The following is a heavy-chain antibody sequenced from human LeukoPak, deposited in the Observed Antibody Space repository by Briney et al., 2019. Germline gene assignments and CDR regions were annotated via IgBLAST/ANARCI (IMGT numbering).Heavy chain of an antibody. Sequence: PGGSLRLSCAASGFTVSGNYMSWVRQAPGKGLEWVSVIYSGGSTYYADSVKGRFTIPRDNSKNTLYLQMNSLRAEDTAVYYCARAAPQYSYAFDIWGQGTMVTVSS. CDR2: IYSGGST. J-gene: IGHJ3*02. D-gene: IGHD5-18*01. CDR3: ARAAPQYSYAFDI. CDR1: GFTVSGNY. V-gene: IGHV3-53*01.